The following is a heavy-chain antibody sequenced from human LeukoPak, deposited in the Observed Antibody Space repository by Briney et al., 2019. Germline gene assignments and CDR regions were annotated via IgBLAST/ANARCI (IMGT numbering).Heavy chain of an antibody. CDR2: IASSGRNT. D-gene: IGHD5-24*01. J-gene: IGHJ3*01. V-gene: IGHV3-23*05. CDR3: AKDIQLSA. CDR1: GFNFNDAA. Sequence: GGSLRLSCAASGFNFNDAAMTWVRQLPGEGLEWVSLIASSGRNTYYRDSVRGRFTISRDNAKQTLSLQMNCLRVEDTAIYYCAKDIQLSAWGLGTMVTVSS.